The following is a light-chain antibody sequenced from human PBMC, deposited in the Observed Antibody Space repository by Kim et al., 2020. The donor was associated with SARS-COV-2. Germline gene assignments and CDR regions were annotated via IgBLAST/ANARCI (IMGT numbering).Light chain of an antibody. Sequence: VARGKPVTITCQGGSRKRYVACWDMRKPGQAPQLVLYRGNVRPGGIPDRLSGSSAGTTASLIIGGAQTEDRGDYYCHTRASTDNRVFGSGTKVTVL. CDR3: HTRASTDNRV. CDR2: RGN. V-gene: IGLV3-19*01. CDR1: SRKRYV. J-gene: IGLJ1*01.